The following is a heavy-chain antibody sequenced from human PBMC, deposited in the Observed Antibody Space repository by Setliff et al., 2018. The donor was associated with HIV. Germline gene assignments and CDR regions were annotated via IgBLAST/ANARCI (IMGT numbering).Heavy chain of an antibody. D-gene: IGHD6-19*01. CDR1: GGSMTTHF. CDR2: IYSSGST. CDR3: ARGSSGWTFDY. V-gene: IGHV4-59*11. Sequence: PSETLSLTCTVSGGSMTTHFWSWIRQPPGKGLEWIGYIYSSGSTNYNPSLKSRVTISVDTSKNQFSLKLSSVTAADTAVYYCARGSSGWTFDYWGQGTLVTVSS. J-gene: IGHJ4*02.